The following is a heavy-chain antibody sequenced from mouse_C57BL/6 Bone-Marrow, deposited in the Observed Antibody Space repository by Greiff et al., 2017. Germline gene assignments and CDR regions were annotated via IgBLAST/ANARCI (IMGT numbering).Heavy chain of an antibody. V-gene: IGHV7-3*01. CDR2: IRNTANGYTT. CDR3: ARYSAQATPLAMDY. D-gene: IGHD3-2*02. J-gene: IGHJ4*01. CDR1: GFTFTDYY. Sequence: EVMLVESGGGLVQPGGSLSLSCAASGFTFTDYYMSWVRQPPGKALEWLGFIRNTANGYTTEYSASVKGRFTISRDNSQSILYLQMNAVIAEDSATYYCARYSAQATPLAMDYWGQRTSVTVSS.